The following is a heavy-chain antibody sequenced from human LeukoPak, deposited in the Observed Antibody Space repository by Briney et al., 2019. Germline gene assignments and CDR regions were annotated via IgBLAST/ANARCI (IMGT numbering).Heavy chain of an antibody. J-gene: IGHJ4*02. CDR1: GFTFSSYA. V-gene: IGHV3-23*01. D-gene: IGHD3-3*01. CDR3: AKNAYDFWSGYYATYSDY. CDR2: ISGSGGST. Sequence: PGGSLRLSCAASGFTFSSYAMSWVRQAPGKGLEWVSAISGSGGSTYYADSVKGRFTISRDNSKNTLHLQMNSLRAEDTAVYYCAKNAYDFWSGYYATYSDYWGQGTLVTVSS.